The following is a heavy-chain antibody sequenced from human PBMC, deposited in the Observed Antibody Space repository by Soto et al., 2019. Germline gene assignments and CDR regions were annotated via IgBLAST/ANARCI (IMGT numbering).Heavy chain of an antibody. V-gene: IGHV4-59*08. Sequence: QVQLQESGPGLVKPSETLSLTCTVSGDSISPYSWSWIRQPPGTGLQWIGYISYLGNTNYNPSLKSRPTIPLDTTKNQAARSLTSATAADTAMYFWARHGSTVDKEGAFDDWGQGTLGTVSS. CDR1: GDSISPYS. D-gene: IGHD5-12*01. CDR3: ARHGSTVDKEGAFDD. CDR2: ISYLGNT. J-gene: IGHJ4*02.